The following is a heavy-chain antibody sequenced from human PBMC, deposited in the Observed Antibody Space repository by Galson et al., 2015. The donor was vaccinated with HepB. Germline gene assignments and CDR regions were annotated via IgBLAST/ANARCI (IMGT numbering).Heavy chain of an antibody. Sequence: SLRLSCAASGFIFSNYSMHWVRQVPGKGLEYVSGISYNGASKYSAGSVKGRFTIFRDNSENTMYLQMGSLRAEDTAVYYCARSEGKFISDSNWFDPWGPGTLFTVSS. CDR1: GFIFSNYS. CDR3: ARSEGKFISDSNWFDP. V-gene: IGHV3-64*02. CDR2: ISYNGASK. D-gene: IGHD2-21*01. J-gene: IGHJ5*02.